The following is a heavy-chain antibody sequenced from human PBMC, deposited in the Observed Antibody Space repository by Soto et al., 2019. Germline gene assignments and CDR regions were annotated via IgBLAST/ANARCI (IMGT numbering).Heavy chain of an antibody. CDR3: ARGDTRHHYYYGMDV. J-gene: IGHJ6*02. CDR1: GGTFSSYA. D-gene: IGHD5-18*01. CDR2: IIPIFGTA. V-gene: IGHV1-69*12. Sequence: QVQLVQSGAEVKKPGSSVKVSCKASGGTFSSYAISWVRQAPGQGLEWMGGIIPIFGTANYAQKFQGRVTIXXDXSXITAYMELSSLRSEDTAVYYCARGDTRHHYYYGMDVWGQGTTVTVSS.